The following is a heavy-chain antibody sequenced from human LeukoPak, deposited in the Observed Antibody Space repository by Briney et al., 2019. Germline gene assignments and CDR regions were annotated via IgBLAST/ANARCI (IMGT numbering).Heavy chain of an antibody. D-gene: IGHD6-13*01. J-gene: IGHJ3*02. CDR2: IIPIFGTA. Sequence: SVKVSCKASGYTFTGYYMHWVRQAPGQGLEWMGGIIPIFGTANYAQKFQGRVTITADKSTSTAYMELSSLRSEDTAVYYCASSIAADLRRDAFDIWGQGTMVTVSS. V-gene: IGHV1-69*06. CDR1: GYTFTGYY. CDR3: ASSIAADLRRDAFDI.